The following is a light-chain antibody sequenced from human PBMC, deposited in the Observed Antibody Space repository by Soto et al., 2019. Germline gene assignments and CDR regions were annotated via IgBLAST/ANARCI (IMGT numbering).Light chain of an antibody. CDR1: SSDIGDYDY. V-gene: IGLV2-14*01. J-gene: IGLJ2*01. CDR3: CSYTDIDLDVV. Sequence: QSVLTQPASVSGSPGQSITISCTGTSSDIGDYDYVSWYQHLPGKAPKLLIFDVTHRPSGVSDRFSGSKTGNTASLTISGVRPEDEADYYCCSYTDIDLDVVLCGGPQLTLL. CDR2: DVT.